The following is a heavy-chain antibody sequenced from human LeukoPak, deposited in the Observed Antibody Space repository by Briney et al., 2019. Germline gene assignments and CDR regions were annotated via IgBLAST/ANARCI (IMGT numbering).Heavy chain of an antibody. V-gene: IGHV3-74*01. J-gene: IGHJ4*02. Sequence: GGSLRLSCAASGFTFSRYWMHWVRQAPGKGLVWVSRMNSDGSSTRYADSVKGRFTISRDNAKNTLYLQMNSLRAEDMAVYYCARVDSSGYLSGSPPALDYWGQGTLVTVSS. CDR3: ARVDSSGYLSGSPPALDY. CDR2: MNSDGSST. D-gene: IGHD3-22*01. CDR1: GFTFSRYW.